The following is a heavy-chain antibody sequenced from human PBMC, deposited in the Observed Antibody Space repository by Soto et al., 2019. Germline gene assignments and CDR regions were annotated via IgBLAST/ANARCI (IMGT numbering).Heavy chain of an antibody. CDR3: VREGSGWYSRGSFDF. V-gene: IGHV3-23*01. J-gene: IGHJ3*01. CDR1: GFTFSNYA. Sequence: EVQVLESGGGLVRPGGSLRLSCAASGFTFSNYAMNWVRQAPGKGLEWVSVISGSGGGAYYADSVQGRFTISRDNSKNTLYLQRKSLRAEDTAIYYCVREGSGWYSRGSFDFWGRGTMVTVSS. D-gene: IGHD6-19*01. CDR2: ISGSGGGA.